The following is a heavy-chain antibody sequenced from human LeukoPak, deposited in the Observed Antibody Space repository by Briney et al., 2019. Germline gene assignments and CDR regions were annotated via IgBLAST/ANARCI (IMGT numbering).Heavy chain of an antibody. J-gene: IGHJ4*02. Sequence: GGSLRLSCAASGFTFSSSVIIWVRQAPGKGLEWVSGISGSGGSTYYAVSLKGRFTISRDNSKNTLYRQMNSLRVEDTAVYYCAKLIKLSGSSHVDYWGQGTLVTVSS. CDR3: AKLIKLSGSSHVDY. D-gene: IGHD1-26*01. CDR1: GFTFSSSV. V-gene: IGHV3-23*01. CDR2: ISGSGGST.